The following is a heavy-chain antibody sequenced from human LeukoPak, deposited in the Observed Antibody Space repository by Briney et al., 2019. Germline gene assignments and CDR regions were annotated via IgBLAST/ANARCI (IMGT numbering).Heavy chain of an antibody. CDR2: IYSGGST. V-gene: IGHV3-66*01. J-gene: IGHJ4*02. D-gene: IGHD4-17*01. CDR1: GFTVSSNY. Sequence: PGGSLRLSCAASGFTVSSNYTSWVRQAPGKGLEWVSVIYSGGSTYYADSVKGRFTISRDNSKNTLYLQMNSLRAEDTAVYYCARDLGPDYGGLDYWGQGTLVTVSS. CDR3: ARDLGPDYGGLDY.